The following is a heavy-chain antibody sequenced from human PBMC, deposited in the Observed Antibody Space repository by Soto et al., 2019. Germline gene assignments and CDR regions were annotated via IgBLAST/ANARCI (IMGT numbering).Heavy chain of an antibody. CDR3: ARDSCSSTGSYDY. J-gene: IGHJ4*02. V-gene: IGHV3-21*01. CDR1: GFTFSSYS. D-gene: IGHD2-2*01. Sequence: EVPLVESGGGLVKPGGSLRLSFAASGFTFSSYSMNWVRQAPGKGLEWVSSISSSSSYIYYADSVKGRFTISRDNGKNSLYLQMNSLRAEDTAVYYCARDSCSSTGSYDYWGQGTLVTVSS. CDR2: ISSSSSYI.